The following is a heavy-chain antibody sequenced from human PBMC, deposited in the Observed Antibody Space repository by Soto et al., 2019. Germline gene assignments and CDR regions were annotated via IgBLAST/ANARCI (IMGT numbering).Heavy chain of an antibody. V-gene: IGHV3-15*07. CDR3: TTQAWIQLWALDY. CDR1: GFTFSNAW. J-gene: IGHJ4*02. CDR2: IKSKTDGGTT. D-gene: IGHD5-18*01. Sequence: EVQLVESGGGLVKPGGSLRLSCAASGFTFSNAWMNWVRQAPGKGLEWVGRIKSKTDGGTTDYAAPVKGRFTTSRDDSKNTLYLQMNSLKTEDTAVYYCTTQAWIQLWALDYWGQGTLVTVSS.